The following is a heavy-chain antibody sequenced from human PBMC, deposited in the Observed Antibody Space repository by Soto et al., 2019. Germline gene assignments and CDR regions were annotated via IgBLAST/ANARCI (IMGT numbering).Heavy chain of an antibody. V-gene: IGHV3-21*01. D-gene: IGHD2-2*01. CDR1: GFAFNNYG. CDR2: ISKSDYT. Sequence: GGSLRLSCTVSGFAFNNYGINWVRQAPGKGLEWVSSISKSDYTYYSDSVKGRFTISRDNAKNSVSLQMSTLRVEDTAVYYCAREDSIIIPAVSDFWGQGXLVTVSS. J-gene: IGHJ4*02. CDR3: AREDSIIIPAVSDF.